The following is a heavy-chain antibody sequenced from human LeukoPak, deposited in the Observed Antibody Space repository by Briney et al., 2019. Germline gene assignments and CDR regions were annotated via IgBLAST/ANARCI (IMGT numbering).Heavy chain of an antibody. CDR2: IIPILGIA. CDR1: GGTFSSYA. CDR3: ARDNIVPAAMNWFDP. Sequence: SVKVSYKASGGTFSSYAISWVRQAPGQGLEWMGRIIPILGIANYAQKFQGRVTITADKSTSTAYMELSSLRSEDTAVYYCARDNIVPAAMNWFDPWGQGTLVTVSS. J-gene: IGHJ5*02. V-gene: IGHV1-69*04. D-gene: IGHD2-2*01.